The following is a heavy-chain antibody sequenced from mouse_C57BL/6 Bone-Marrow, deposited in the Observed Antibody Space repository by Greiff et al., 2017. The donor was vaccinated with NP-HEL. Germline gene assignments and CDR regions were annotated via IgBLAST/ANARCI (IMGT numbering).Heavy chain of an antibody. V-gene: IGHV2-6*01. D-gene: IGHD3-2*02. J-gene: IGHJ3*01. CDR3: ASKTAQATWFAY. CDR1: GFSLTSYG. CDR2: IWGVGST. Sequence: VKVVESGPGLVAPSQSLSITCTVSGFSLTSYGVDWVRQSPGKGLEWLGVIWGVGSTNYNSALKSRLSISKDNSKSQVFLKMNSLQTDDTAMYYCASKTAQATWFAYWGQGTLVTVSA.